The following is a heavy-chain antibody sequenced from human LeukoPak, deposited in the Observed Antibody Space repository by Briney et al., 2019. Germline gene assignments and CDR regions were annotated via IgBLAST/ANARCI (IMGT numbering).Heavy chain of an antibody. Sequence: GGSLRLSCAASGFTFDTYAMTWVRQAPGKGLEWVSSIIGTGGTLYADSVKGRFTISRDNSKNTLYLQVNSLRVEDTAIYYCACQREYCSSGRCYFDHWGQGTLATVSS. CDR1: GFTFDTYA. CDR3: ACQREYCSSGRCYFDH. J-gene: IGHJ4*02. D-gene: IGHD2-2*01. CDR2: IIGTGGT. V-gene: IGHV3-23*01.